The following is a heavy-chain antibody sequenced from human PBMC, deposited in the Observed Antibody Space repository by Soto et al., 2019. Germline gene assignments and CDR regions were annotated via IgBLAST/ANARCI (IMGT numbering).Heavy chain of an antibody. CDR1: GFTFSSYA. CDR2: ISHDGSNK. CDR3: AREVSSKHYDFWSGHHRGFDY. D-gene: IGHD3-3*01. Sequence: GGSLRLSCAASGFTFSSYAMHWVRQAPGKGLEWVAVISHDGSNKYYADSVKGRFTISRDNSKNTLYLQMNSLRAEDTAVYYCAREVSSKHYDFWSGHHRGFDYWGQGTLVTVSS. J-gene: IGHJ4*02. V-gene: IGHV3-30-3*01.